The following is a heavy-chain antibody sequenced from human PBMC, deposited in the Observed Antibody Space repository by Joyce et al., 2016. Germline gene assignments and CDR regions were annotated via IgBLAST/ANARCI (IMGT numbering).Heavy chain of an antibody. Sequence: EVQLAESGGGLVKPGGSLRLSCAASGFTFSSYSMSWVRQAAGKGLELVSSRSSSSSYIKYTDSVKGRFTISRDNAKNSLYLQMNSLRVEDTAVYYCARSSYTNGIFDYWGQGTLVTVSS. D-gene: IGHD2-8*01. J-gene: IGHJ4*02. V-gene: IGHV3-21*01. CDR1: GFTFSSYS. CDR2: RSSSSSYI. CDR3: ARSSYTNGIFDY.